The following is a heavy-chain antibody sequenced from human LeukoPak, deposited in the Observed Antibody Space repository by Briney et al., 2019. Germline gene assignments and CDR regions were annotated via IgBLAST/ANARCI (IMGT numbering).Heavy chain of an antibody. CDR3: ARHGAQLLYYFDY. V-gene: IGHV4-39*01. CDR1: GGSISRSRYS. CDR2: VAYGGTT. D-gene: IGHD2-2*01. Sequence: SETLSLTCTVSGGSISRSRYSWGWIRQPPGKGLEWIGSVAYGGTTYYNPSLKSRVTISVDTSNNQLSLKLRSVTAADTALYYCARHGAQLLYYFDYWGQGTLVTVSS. J-gene: IGHJ4*02.